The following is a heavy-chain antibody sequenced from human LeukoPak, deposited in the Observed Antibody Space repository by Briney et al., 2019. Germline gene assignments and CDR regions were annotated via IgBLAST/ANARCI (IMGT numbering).Heavy chain of an antibody. D-gene: IGHD4-23*01. CDR1: GFTFSSYA. V-gene: IGHV3-30*04. CDR3: VWTTVVTPADY. Sequence: PGGSLRLSCAASGFTFSSYAMHWVRQAPGKGLEWVAVISYDGSNKYYADSVKGRFTISRDNSKNTLYLQMNSLRAEDTAVYYCVWTTVVTPADYWGQGTLVTVSS. CDR2: ISYDGSNK. J-gene: IGHJ4*02.